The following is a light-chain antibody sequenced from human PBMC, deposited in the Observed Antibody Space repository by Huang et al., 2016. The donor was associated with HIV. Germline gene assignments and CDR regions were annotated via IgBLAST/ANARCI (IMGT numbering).Light chain of an antibody. J-gene: IGKJ1*01. CDR2: WAS. CDR1: QSVYSSSTSKDY. V-gene: IGKV4-1*01. Sequence: DIIMTQSPDSLAVSLGERATLNCRSSQSVYSSSTSKDYMAWVQQKPGQPPRLLLFWASTREAGVPDRFTGSGSGTHFTLTIASLETEDAAIYYCQQYYSSPQTFGQGTRV. CDR3: QQYYSSPQT.